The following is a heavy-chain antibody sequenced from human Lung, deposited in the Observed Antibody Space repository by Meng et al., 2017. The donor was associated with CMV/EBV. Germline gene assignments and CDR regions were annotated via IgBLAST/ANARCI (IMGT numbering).Heavy chain of an antibody. CDR1: GFTFSSYA. CDR3: AKSYYDSSGYYYN. D-gene: IGHD3-22*01. J-gene: IGHJ4*02. V-gene: IGHV3-23*01. CDR2: ISGSGGST. Sequence: LXXAASGFTFSSYAMSWVRQAPGKGLEWVSAISGSGGSTYYADSVKGRFTISRDNSKNTLYPQMNSLRAEDTAVYYCAKSYYDSSGYYYNWGQGTXVTVSS.